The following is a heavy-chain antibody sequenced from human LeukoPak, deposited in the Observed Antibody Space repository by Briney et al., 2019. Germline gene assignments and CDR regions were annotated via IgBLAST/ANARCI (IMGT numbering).Heavy chain of an antibody. CDR1: GGSISSLY. V-gene: IGHV4-34*01. CDR2: INHSGST. Sequence: SETLSLTCTISGGSISSLYWSWIRQPPGKGLEWIGEINHSGSTNYNPSLKSRVTISVDTSKNQFSLKLSSVTAADTAVYYCASAGYSSSSFDYWGQGTLVTVSS. J-gene: IGHJ4*02. CDR3: ASAGYSSSSFDY. D-gene: IGHD6-6*01.